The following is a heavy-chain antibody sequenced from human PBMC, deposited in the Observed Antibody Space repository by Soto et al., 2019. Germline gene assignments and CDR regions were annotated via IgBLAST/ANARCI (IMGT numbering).Heavy chain of an antibody. D-gene: IGHD1-1*01. CDR2: INANSGGA. CDR1: GYTFTDYH. V-gene: IGHV1-2*02. Sequence: QVQLVQSGAEVKKPGASVKVSCKASGYTFTDYHIHWVRQAPGQGLEFMGWINANSGGAGSAQQFQGRVTVTRDTSITTVYMELNNLRSDDTAVYYCAREGGSETVEPSSNWLDTWGQGTLVTVSS. CDR3: AREGGSETVEPSSNWLDT. J-gene: IGHJ5*02.